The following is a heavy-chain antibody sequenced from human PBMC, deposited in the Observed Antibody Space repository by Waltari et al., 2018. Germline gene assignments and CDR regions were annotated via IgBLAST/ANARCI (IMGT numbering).Heavy chain of an antibody. CDR2: ISAYNGNT. D-gene: IGHD5-18*01. CDR3: ARDRVVNSYGVDYFDY. Sequence: QVQLVQSGAEVKKPGASVKVSCTASGYTFHSYGISWVRQAPGQGLEWMGWISAYNGNTNYAQKLQGRVTMTTDTSTSTAYMELRSLRSDDTAVYYCARDRVVNSYGVDYFDYWGQGTLVTVSS. CDR1: GYTFHSYG. J-gene: IGHJ4*02. V-gene: IGHV1-18*01.